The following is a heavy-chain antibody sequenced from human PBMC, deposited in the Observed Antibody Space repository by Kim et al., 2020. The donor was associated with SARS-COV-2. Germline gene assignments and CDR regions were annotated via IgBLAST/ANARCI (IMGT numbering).Heavy chain of an antibody. V-gene: IGHV1-46*01. CDR1: GFTFTFYS. CDR2: INRSGGGT. CDR3: AKEGGH. Sequence: ASVKVSCKASGFTFTFYSMHWVRQAPGQGLEWMGMINRSGGGTNYAQKFQGRVTMTGDTSTNTVYMELSSLRSDDTAAYYCAKEGGHWGQGTLVTASS. J-gene: IGHJ4*02. D-gene: IGHD3-16*01.